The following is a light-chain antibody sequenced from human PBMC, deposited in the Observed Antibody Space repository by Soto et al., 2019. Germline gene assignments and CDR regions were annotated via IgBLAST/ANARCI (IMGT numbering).Light chain of an antibody. J-gene: IGLJ3*02. CDR2: EDT. CDR3: SSYTTSGTPV. Sequence: QSALTQPPSASGSPGQSVTISCTGTSSDVGGYNYVSWYQQHPGKAPKLMIYEDTSRPSGGSHRFSGSKSGNTASLTISGLQAEDEGDYFCSSYTTSGTPVFGGGTKVTVL. CDR1: SSDVGGYNY. V-gene: IGLV2-14*01.